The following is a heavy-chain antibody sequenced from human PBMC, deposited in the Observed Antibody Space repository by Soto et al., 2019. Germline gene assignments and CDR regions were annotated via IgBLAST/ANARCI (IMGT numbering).Heavy chain of an antibody. D-gene: IGHD3-3*01. J-gene: IGHJ4*02. Sequence: PGGSLRLSCAASGFTFSSYGMHWVRQAPGKGLEWVAVISYDGSNKYYADSVKGRFTISRDNSKNTLYLQMNSLRAEDTAVYYWAKGPDDFWSGSTFDYWGQGTLGTVSS. CDR3: AKGPDDFWSGSTFDY. V-gene: IGHV3-30*18. CDR2: ISYDGSNK. CDR1: GFTFSSYG.